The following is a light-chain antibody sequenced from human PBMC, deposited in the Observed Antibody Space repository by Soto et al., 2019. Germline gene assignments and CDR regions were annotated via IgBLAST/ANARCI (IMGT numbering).Light chain of an antibody. J-gene: IGLJ1*01. V-gene: IGLV2-8*01. CDR2: EVS. CDR3: SSYAGSNNYV. CDR1: SSDVGGYNY. Sequence: QSVLTQHPSASGSPGQSATISCTGTSSDVGGYNYVSWYQQHQGKAPKLMIYEVSKRPPGVPDRFSGSKSGNTASLTVSGLQAEDEADYYCSSYAGSNNYVFGTGTKVTVL.